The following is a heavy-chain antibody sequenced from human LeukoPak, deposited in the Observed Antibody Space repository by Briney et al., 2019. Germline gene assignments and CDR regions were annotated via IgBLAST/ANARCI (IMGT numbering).Heavy chain of an antibody. Sequence: GGSLRLSCAASGFTFSSYAMSWVRQAPGKGLEWVSAIDGYSGSTYYADSVKGRFTISRDNSKNTLYLQMNSLRAEDTAVYYCANLGNWNDVRDYWGQGTLVTVSS. V-gene: IGHV3-23*01. CDR1: GFTFSSYA. J-gene: IGHJ4*02. CDR3: ANLGNWNDVRDY. D-gene: IGHD1-20*01. CDR2: IDGYSGST.